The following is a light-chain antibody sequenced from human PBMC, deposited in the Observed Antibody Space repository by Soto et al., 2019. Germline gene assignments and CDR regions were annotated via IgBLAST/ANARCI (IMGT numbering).Light chain of an antibody. CDR1: LSISNN. CDR2: SAS. CDR3: QQYNEWPLT. V-gene: IGKV3-15*01. Sequence: VMTQSPATLSVSPGERATLSCRASLSISNNLAWYQQKPGQAPMLLIYSASTRATAIPAGFSGSASGTEFTLTISSLQSEDFAVYYCQQYNEWPLTFGGGTKVETK. J-gene: IGKJ4*01.